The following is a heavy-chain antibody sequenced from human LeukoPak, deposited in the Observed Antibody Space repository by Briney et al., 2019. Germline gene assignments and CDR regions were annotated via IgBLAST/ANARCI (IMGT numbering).Heavy chain of an antibody. CDR1: GGSISSSSYY. CDR2: IYYSGNT. D-gene: IGHD6-13*01. CDR3: ASYSIYYYYMDV. J-gene: IGHJ6*03. Sequence: KPSETLSLTCTVSGGSISSSSYYWGWIRQPPGKGLEWIGSIYYSGNTYYNPSLKSRVTISVDTSKNQFSLKLSSVTAADTAVYYCASYSIYYYYMDVWGKGTTVTVSS. V-gene: IGHV4-39*01.